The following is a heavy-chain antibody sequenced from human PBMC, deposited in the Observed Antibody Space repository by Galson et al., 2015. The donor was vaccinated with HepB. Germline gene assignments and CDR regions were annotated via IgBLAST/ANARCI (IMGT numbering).Heavy chain of an antibody. CDR3: ARDKEVVPAASDY. J-gene: IGHJ4*02. CDR1: GYTFTSYG. V-gene: IGHV1-18*01. Sequence: SLKVSCKASGYTFTSYGISWVRQAPGQGLEWMGWISAYNGNTNYAQTLQGRVTVTTDTSTSTAYMELRSLRSDDTAVYYCARDKEVVPAASDYWCQGTLGTVSS. D-gene: IGHD2-2*01. CDR2: ISAYNGNT.